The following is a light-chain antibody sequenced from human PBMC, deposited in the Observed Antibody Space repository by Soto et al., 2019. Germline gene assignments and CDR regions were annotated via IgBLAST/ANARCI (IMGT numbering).Light chain of an antibody. Sequence: EIVMTQSPATLSVSPGEGATLSCRASQSVNNNLAWYQQTPGRAPRLLIYSTSTRAIDTADRFSGSGSGTDFTLTVSSLKSEDFAVYYCQQYHTSPLTLGGGTKVDIK. CDR1: QSVNNN. CDR3: QQYHTSPLT. V-gene: IGKV3-15*01. CDR2: STS. J-gene: IGKJ4*01.